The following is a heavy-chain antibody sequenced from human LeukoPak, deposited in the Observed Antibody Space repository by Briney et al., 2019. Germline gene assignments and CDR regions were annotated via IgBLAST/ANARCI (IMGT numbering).Heavy chain of an antibody. V-gene: IGHV5-51*01. CDR3: ARHGYGYYFDY. Sequence: ESLKISCNGSGYSFNKSWIGWVRQMPGKGLEGVGIIYPGDSDTRYSPSFQGQVTISADESITTAYLHWSSLKASDTAMYYCARHGYGYYFDYWGQGTLVTVSS. CDR2: IYPGDSDT. CDR1: GYSFNKSW. D-gene: IGHD5-12*01. J-gene: IGHJ4*02.